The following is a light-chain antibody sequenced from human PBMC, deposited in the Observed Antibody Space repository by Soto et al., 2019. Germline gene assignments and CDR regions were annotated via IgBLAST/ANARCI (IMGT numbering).Light chain of an antibody. J-gene: IGKJ1*01. CDR1: QSVLYSSNNKYY. CDR3: QQYYSTPSWT. CDR2: WAS. V-gene: IGKV4-1*01. Sequence: DIVMTQSPDSLAVSLGERATINCKSSQSVLYSSNNKYYLAWYQQKPGQPPKLLIYWASTRESGVPDRFSGSGSGTDFTLTISNLQAEDVAVYYCQQYYSTPSWTFGQGTKVEIK.